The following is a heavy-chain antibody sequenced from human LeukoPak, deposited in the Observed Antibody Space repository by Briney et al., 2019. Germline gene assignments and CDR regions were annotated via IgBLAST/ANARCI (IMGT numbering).Heavy chain of an antibody. CDR1: GFTFSRNS. V-gene: IGHV3-7*02. J-gene: IGHJ4*02. Sequence: PGGSLRLSCAVSGFTASGFTFSRNSMSWVRQAPGKGLDWVASIREDGSEKYYVDSVKGRFTISRDNAKNSLYLQMDSLRGEDTAVYYCARVGSSGCPHWGQGTLVTVSS. CDR2: IREDGSEK. D-gene: IGHD6-19*01. CDR3: ARVGSSGCPH.